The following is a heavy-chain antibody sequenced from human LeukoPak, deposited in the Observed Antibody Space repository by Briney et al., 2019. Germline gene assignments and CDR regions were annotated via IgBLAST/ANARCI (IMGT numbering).Heavy chain of an antibody. Sequence: PGGSLRLSCAASGFTVSSNYMSRVRQAPGKGLEWVSVIYSGGSTYYADSVKGRFTISRDNSKNTLYLQMNSLRAEDTAVYYCARGKVATTPGAFDYWGQGTLVTVSS. D-gene: IGHD5-12*01. CDR1: GFTVSSNY. CDR3: ARGKVATTPGAFDY. CDR2: IYSGGST. J-gene: IGHJ4*02. V-gene: IGHV3-53*01.